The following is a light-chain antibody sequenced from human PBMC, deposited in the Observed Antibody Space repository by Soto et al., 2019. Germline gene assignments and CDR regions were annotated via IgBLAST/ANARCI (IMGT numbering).Light chain of an antibody. J-gene: IGKJ5*01. V-gene: IGKV1-5*01. CDR3: QQLNSYPIT. Sequence: DIQIAQSPSTLSGSVGDGVTLTCRASQTISSWLAWYQQKPGKAPKILIYAASTLQSGVPSRFSGSGSGTDFTLTISSLQPEDFATYFCQQLNSYPITFGQGTRLEIK. CDR2: AAS. CDR1: QTISSW.